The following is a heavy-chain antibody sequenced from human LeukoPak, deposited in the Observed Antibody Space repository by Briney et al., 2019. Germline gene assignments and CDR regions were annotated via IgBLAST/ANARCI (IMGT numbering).Heavy chain of an antibody. CDR1: GGSFSDYY. CDR3: ARLDVHYTSGTVYFYFDP. D-gene: IGHD3-10*01. V-gene: IGHV4-34*01. CDR2: INHSGST. Sequence: SETLSLTCAVYGGSFSDYYWNWIRQPPGKGLEWIGEINHSGSTNYNPSLKSRVTISVDTSKNQFSLNLTSVTAADTAVYFCARLDVHYTSGTVYFYFDPWGQGMLVTVSS. J-gene: IGHJ5*02.